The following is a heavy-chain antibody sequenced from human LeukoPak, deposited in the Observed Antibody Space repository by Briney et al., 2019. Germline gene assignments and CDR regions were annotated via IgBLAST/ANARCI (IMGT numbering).Heavy chain of an antibody. CDR2: IIPIFGTA. V-gene: IGHV1-69*13. CDR1: GGTFSSYA. Sequence: GASVKVSCKASGGTFSSYAISWVRQAPGQGLEWMGGIIPIFGTANYAQKFQGRVTITADGSTSTAYMELSSLRSEDTAVYYCARGGRYSSGWYFDYWGQGTLVTVSS. D-gene: IGHD6-19*01. J-gene: IGHJ4*02. CDR3: ARGGRYSSGWYFDY.